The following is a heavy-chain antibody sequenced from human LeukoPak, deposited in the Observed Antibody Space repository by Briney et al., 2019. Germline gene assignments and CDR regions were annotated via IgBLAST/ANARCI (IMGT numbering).Heavy chain of an antibody. J-gene: IGHJ3*02. Sequence: GGSLRLSCAASGFTFSSYSMNWVRQAPGKGLEWVSSISSSSSYIYYADSVKGRFTISRDNAKNSLYLQMNSLRAEDTAVCYCAREGKVRGVKEAFDIWGQGTMVTVSS. D-gene: IGHD3-10*01. CDR3: AREGKVRGVKEAFDI. CDR1: GFTFSSYS. V-gene: IGHV3-21*01. CDR2: ISSSSSYI.